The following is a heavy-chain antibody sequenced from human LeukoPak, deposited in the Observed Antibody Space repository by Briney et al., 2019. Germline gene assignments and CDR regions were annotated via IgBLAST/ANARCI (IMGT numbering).Heavy chain of an antibody. D-gene: IGHD3-16*01. CDR2: ISGSGGST. CDR1: GFTFSSYD. CDR3: AKDRDMITFGGVDFDY. J-gene: IGHJ4*02. V-gene: IGHV3-23*01. Sequence: PGGSLRLSYAASGFTFSSYDMSWVRQAPGKGLEWVSAISGSGGSTYYADSVKGRFTISRDNSKNTLYLQMNSLRAEDTAVYYCAKDRDMITFGGVDFDYWGQGTLVTVSS.